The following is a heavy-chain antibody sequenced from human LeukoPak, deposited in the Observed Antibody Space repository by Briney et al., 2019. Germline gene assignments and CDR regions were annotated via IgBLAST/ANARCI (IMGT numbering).Heavy chain of an antibody. Sequence: GGSLRLSCEASGFTFSSISMNWVRQAPGEGLEWVSSISPDGETTYHADSVKGRFTTSRDNAKSSLYLQMNSLRAEDTALYYCTRDLPVPSLVRGIIIYGLIDYWGQGTLVTVSS. CDR2: ISPDGETT. CDR3: TRDLPVPSLVRGIIIYGLIDY. D-gene: IGHD3-10*01. CDR1: GFTFSSIS. J-gene: IGHJ4*02. V-gene: IGHV3-21*06.